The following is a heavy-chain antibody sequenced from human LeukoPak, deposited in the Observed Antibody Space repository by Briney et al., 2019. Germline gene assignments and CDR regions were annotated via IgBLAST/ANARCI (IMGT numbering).Heavy chain of an antibody. J-gene: IGHJ3*02. CDR2: IIPIFGTA. D-gene: IGHD4/OR15-4a*01. Sequence: ASVKVSCKASGGTFSSYAISWVRQAPGQGLEWMGGIIPIFGTANYAQKFQGRVTITADESTSTAYMELSSLRSEDTAVYYCARTEFMVPQNAFDIWGQGTMVTVSP. CDR1: GGTFSSYA. V-gene: IGHV1-69*13. CDR3: ARTEFMVPQNAFDI.